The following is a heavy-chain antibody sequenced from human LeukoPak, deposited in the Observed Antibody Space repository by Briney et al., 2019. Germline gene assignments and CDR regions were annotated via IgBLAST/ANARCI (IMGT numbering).Heavy chain of an antibody. V-gene: IGHV3-20*04. CDR1: GFTFDDYG. CDR3: ARDRDYYYYYYMDV. CDR2: INWNGGST. J-gene: IGHJ6*03. Sequence: GGSLRLSCAASGFTFDDYGMSWVRQAPGKGLEWVSGINWNGGSTGYADSVKGRFTISRDNAKNSLYLQMNSLRAEDTALYYCARDRDYYYYYYMDVWGKGTTVTVSS.